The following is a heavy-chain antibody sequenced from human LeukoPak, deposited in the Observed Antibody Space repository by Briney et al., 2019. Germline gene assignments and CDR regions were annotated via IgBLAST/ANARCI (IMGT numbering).Heavy chain of an antibody. CDR1: GFTFSSYA. CDR3: AKGGRTKRVGGAFDI. V-gene: IGHV3-23*01. J-gene: IGHJ3*02. D-gene: IGHD1-26*01. Sequence: GRSLRLSCAASGFTFSSYAMHWVRQAPGKGLEWVSAISGSGGSTYYADSVKGWFTISRDNSKNTLYLQMNSLRAEDTAVYYCAKGGRTKRVGGAFDIWGQGTMVTVSS. CDR2: ISGSGGST.